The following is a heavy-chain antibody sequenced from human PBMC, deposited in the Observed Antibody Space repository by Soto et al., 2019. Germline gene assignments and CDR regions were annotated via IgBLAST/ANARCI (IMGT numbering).Heavy chain of an antibody. CDR1: GFPFSRYG. J-gene: IGHJ1*01. Sequence: GGSLRLSCAASGFPFSRYGMHWVRQAPGKGLDWVAVIWYDGSNKDYADSVKGRFIISRDNSKNTLFLQMNNLRFDDTAVYYCASSINWGQGTLVTVS. CDR3: ASSIN. V-gene: IGHV3-33*01. CDR2: IWYDGSNK.